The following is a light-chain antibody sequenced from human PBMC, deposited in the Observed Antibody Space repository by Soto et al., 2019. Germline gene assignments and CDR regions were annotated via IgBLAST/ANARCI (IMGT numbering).Light chain of an antibody. CDR3: QVRTNWSIA. CDR2: DAS. J-gene: IGKJ5*01. V-gene: IGKV3-11*01. Sequence: EIVMTQSPATLSVSPGERVTLSCRASQSINNKVAWYQQKPGQAPRLLTYDASNRATGIPARFSGTGSGTDFTLTINNLEPEDFAVYYCQVRTNWSIAFGRGTRLEIK. CDR1: QSINNK.